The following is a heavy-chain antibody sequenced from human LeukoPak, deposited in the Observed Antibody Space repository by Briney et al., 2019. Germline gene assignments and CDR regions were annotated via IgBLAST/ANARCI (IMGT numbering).Heavy chain of an antibody. V-gene: IGHV3-23*01. CDR2: ISGSGGST. CDR1: GFTFSSYT. Sequence: RSGGSLRLSCAASGFTFSSYTMSWVRQAPGKGLEWVSAISGSGGSTYYADSVKGRFTISRDNSKNTLYLQMNSLRAEDTAVYYCAKDLFVVVPAAIVKVRWYFHLWGRGTLVTVSS. CDR3: AKDLFVVVPAAIVKVRWYFHL. J-gene: IGHJ2*01. D-gene: IGHD2-2*02.